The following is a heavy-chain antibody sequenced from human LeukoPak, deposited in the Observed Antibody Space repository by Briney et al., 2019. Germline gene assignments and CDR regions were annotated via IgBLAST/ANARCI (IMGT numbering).Heavy chain of an antibody. J-gene: IGHJ4*02. Sequence: PGGSLRLSCAASGFTFSSYAMSWVRQAPGKGLEWVSLISGDGGSTYYADSVKGRFTISRDNSKNSLYLQMNSLRTEDTALYYCAKDFGDYDYVWGSYRPLYYFDYWGQGTLVTVSS. CDR3: AKDFGDYDYVWGSYRPLYYFDY. CDR1: GFTFSSYA. D-gene: IGHD3-16*02. CDR2: ISGDGGST. V-gene: IGHV3-43*02.